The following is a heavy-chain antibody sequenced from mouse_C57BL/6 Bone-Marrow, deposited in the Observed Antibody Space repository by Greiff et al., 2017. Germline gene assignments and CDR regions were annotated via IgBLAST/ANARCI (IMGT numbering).Heavy chain of an antibody. CDR1: GYTFTEYT. CDR2: FYPGSGSI. CDR3: ARHALDGYPYYYAMDD. J-gene: IGHJ4*01. D-gene: IGHD2-3*01. V-gene: IGHV1-62-2*01. Sequence: QVQLKQSGAELVKPGASVKLSCKASGYTFTEYTIHWVKQRSGQGLEWIGWFYPGSGSIKYNEKFKDKATLTADKSSSTVYMELSRLTSEDSAVYFCARHALDGYPYYYAMDDWGQGTSVTVSS.